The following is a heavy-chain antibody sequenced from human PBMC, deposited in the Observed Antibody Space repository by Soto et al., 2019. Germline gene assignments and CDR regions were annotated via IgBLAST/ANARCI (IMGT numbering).Heavy chain of an antibody. Sequence: GGSLRLSCAASGFTFSNYEMNWVRQAPGKGLEWISYISGSGSTIYYTDSVKGRFTISRDNAKNSLCLQMNSLRAEDTAVYYCARDDSSGYYPLWGQGTLVTVSS. J-gene: IGHJ4*02. CDR1: GFTFSNYE. D-gene: IGHD3-22*01. CDR3: ARDDSSGYYPL. CDR2: ISGSGSTI. V-gene: IGHV3-48*03.